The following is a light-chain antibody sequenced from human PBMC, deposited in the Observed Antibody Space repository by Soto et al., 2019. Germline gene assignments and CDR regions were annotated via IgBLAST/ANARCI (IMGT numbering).Light chain of an antibody. CDR2: SNN. J-gene: IGLJ1*01. CDR3: AVWDDSLNGRV. CDR1: SSNIGSNT. V-gene: IGLV1-44*01. Sequence: QSVLTQPPSASGTPGQRVTISCSGSSSNIGSNTINWYQQLPGTAPKLLIYSNNQRPSGVPDRFSGSKSGTSASLAISGLQSEYEADYYCAVWDDSLNGRVFGTGTKVTVL.